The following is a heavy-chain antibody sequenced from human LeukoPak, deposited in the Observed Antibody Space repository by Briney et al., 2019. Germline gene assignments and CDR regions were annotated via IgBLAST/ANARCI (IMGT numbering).Heavy chain of an antibody. V-gene: IGHV3-49*04. CDR3: TRARIRDGYTKKGLYYFDY. CDR2: IRSKAYGGTT. CDR1: GFTFGDYA. J-gene: IGHJ4*02. D-gene: IGHD5-24*01. Sequence: GGSLRLSCTASGFTFGDYAMSWVRQAPGKGLEWVGFIRSKAYGGTTEHAASVKGRFTISKDDSKSIAYLQMNSLKTEDTAVYYCTRARIRDGYTKKGLYYFDYWGQGTLVTVSS.